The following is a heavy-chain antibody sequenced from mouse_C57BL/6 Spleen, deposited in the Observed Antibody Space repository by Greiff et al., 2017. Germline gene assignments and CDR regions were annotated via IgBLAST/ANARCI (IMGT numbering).Heavy chain of an antibody. D-gene: IGHD1-1*01. J-gene: IGHJ4*01. CDR1: GFTFSSYT. CDR2: ISGGGGNT. V-gene: IGHV5-9*01. CDR3: ARKEVLRYYAMDY. Sequence: EVHLVESGGGLVKPGGSLKLSCAASGFTFSSYTMSWVRQTPEKRLEWVATISGGGGNTYYPDSVKGRFTIARDNAKNTLYLQMSSLRSEDTALYYCARKEVLRYYAMDYWGQGTSVTVSS.